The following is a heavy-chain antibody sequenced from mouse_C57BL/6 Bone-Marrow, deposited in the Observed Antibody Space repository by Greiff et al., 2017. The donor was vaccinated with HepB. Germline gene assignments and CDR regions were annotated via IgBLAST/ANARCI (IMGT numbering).Heavy chain of an antibody. V-gene: IGHV1-66*01. CDR3: ASGGSGGSRGFAY. Sequence: VKLQESGPELVKPGASVKISCKASGYSFTSYYIHWVKQRPGQGLEWIGWIYPGSGNTKYNEKFKGKATLTADTSSSTAYMQLSSLTSEDSAVYYCASGGSGGSRGFAYWGQGTLVTVSA. CDR2: IYPGSGNT. J-gene: IGHJ3*01. D-gene: IGHD1-1*01. CDR1: GYSFTSYY.